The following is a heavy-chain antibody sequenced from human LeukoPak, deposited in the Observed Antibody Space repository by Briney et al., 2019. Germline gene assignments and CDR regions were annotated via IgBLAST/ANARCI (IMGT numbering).Heavy chain of an antibody. CDR3: ARRKGCSSTSCYGMDV. Sequence: GESLKISCKGSGYSFTSYCIGWVRQMPGKGLEWMGIIYPGDSDTRYSPSFQGQVTISADKSISTAYLQWSSLKASDTAMYYCARRKGCSSTSCYGMDVWGQGTTVTVSS. V-gene: IGHV5-51*01. CDR1: GYSFTSYC. J-gene: IGHJ6*02. CDR2: IYPGDSDT. D-gene: IGHD2-2*01.